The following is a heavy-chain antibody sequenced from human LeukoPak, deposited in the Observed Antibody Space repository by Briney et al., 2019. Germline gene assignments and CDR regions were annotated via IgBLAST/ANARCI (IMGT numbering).Heavy chain of an antibody. D-gene: IGHD2/OR15-2a*01. CDR3: AREVEYSFDY. CDR1: GFTFSSYW. J-gene: IGHJ4*02. Sequence: GGSLRLSCAASGFTFSSYWMHWVRQAPGKGLVWVSRINGDGSSTSYADYVKGRFTISRDNAKNTLILQMNSLGAEDTAVYYCAREVEYSFDYWGRGTLVTVSS. V-gene: IGHV3-74*01. CDR2: INGDGSST.